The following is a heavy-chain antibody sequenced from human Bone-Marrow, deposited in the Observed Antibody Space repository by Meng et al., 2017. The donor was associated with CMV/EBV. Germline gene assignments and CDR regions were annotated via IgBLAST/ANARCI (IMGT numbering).Heavy chain of an antibody. CDR1: GFTFSSYA. D-gene: IGHD6-19*01. CDR2: ISGSGGST. Sequence: GESLKISCAASGFTFSSYAMSWVRQAPGKGLEWVSAISGSGGSTYYADSVKGRFTISRDNSKNTLYLQMNSLRAEDTAVYYCAKVTGIAVAGTSGEDLDYRGQGTLVTVSS. J-gene: IGHJ4*02. V-gene: IGHV3-23*01. CDR3: AKVTGIAVAGTSGEDLDY.